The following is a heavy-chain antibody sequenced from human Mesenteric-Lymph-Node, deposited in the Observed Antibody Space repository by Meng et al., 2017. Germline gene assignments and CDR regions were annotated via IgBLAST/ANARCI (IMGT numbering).Heavy chain of an antibody. CDR1: GYTFTSYY. V-gene: IGHV1-46*01. Sequence: ASVKVSCKASGYTFTSYYMHWVRQAPGQGLEWMGIINPSGGSTSYAQKFQGRVTMTTDTSTSTAYMELRSLRSDDTAVYYCARVTTGTLDYWGQGTLVTVSS. D-gene: IGHD3-9*01. CDR3: ARVTTGTLDY. J-gene: IGHJ4*02. CDR2: INPSGGST.